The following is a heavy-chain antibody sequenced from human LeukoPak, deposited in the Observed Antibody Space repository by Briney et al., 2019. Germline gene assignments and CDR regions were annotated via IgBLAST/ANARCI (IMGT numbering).Heavy chain of an antibody. Sequence: ASVKVSCKASGYTFYNYGISWMRQAPGQGLEWMGWISGYNGNTKYLQNLQGRVTVTTDTSTSTAYMELRSLISDDTAVYYCARDGVSASSFLDYWGQGTLVTVSS. J-gene: IGHJ4*02. D-gene: IGHD3-3*01. CDR1: GYTFYNYG. V-gene: IGHV1-18*01. CDR2: ISGYNGNT. CDR3: ARDGVSASSFLDY.